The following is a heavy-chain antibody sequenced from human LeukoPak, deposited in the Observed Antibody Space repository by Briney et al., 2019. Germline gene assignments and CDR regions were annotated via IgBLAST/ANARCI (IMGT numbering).Heavy chain of an antibody. V-gene: IGHV1-2*02. J-gene: IGHJ3*02. D-gene: IGHD2-2*01. CDR2: INPNSGGT. CDR3: AREVVPAAIIAHAFDI. Sequence: ASVKVSCKASGYTFTGYYMHWVRQAPGQGLEWMGWINPNSGGTNYAQKFQGRVTMTRDTSISTAYMELSRLKSDDTAVYYCAREVVPAAIIAHAFDIWGQGTMVTVSS. CDR1: GYTFTGYY.